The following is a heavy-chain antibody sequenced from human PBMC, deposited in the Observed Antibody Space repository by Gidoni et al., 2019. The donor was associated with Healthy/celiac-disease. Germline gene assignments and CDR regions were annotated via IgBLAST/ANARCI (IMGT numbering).Heavy chain of an antibody. CDR2: IRSKAYGGTT. CDR3: TREDFPITMIDDAFDI. D-gene: IGHD3-22*01. Sequence: EVQLVESGGGLVKPGRSLRLSCTASGFTFGDYAMSWFRQAPGKGLEWVGFIRSKAYGGTTEYAASVKGRFTISRDDSKSIAYLQMNSLKTEDTAVYYCTREDFPITMIDDAFDIWGQGTMVTVSS. V-gene: IGHV3-49*05. J-gene: IGHJ3*02. CDR1: GFTFGDYA.